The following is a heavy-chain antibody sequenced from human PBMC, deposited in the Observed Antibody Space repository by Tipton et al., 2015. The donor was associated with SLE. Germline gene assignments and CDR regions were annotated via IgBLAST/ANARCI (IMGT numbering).Heavy chain of an antibody. CDR3: AQRSSFLTGHYTD. CDR1: GGSIVGNY. J-gene: IGHJ4*02. V-gene: IGHV4-59*03. CDR2: IYYSGSA. D-gene: IGHD3/OR15-3a*01. Sequence: TLSLTCTVSGGSIVGNYWSWIRQPPGKGLEWVGYIYYSGSANYNPSLNSRVSISVDTSHNQFSLKLTSVPAADTAMYYCAQRSSFLTGHYTDWGQGTLVTVSS.